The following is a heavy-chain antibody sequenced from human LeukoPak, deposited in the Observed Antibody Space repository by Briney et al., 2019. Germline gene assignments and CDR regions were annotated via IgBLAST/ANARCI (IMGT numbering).Heavy chain of an antibody. Sequence: SEALSLTCTVSGGSISSYYWSWIRQPPGKGLEWIGYIYYSGSTNYNPSLKSRVTISVDTSKNQFSLKLSSVTAADTAVYYCARGTAFGESSFWGQGTLVTVSS. CDR2: IYYSGST. V-gene: IGHV4-59*08. J-gene: IGHJ4*02. CDR3: ARGTAFGESSF. D-gene: IGHD3-10*01. CDR1: GGSISSYY.